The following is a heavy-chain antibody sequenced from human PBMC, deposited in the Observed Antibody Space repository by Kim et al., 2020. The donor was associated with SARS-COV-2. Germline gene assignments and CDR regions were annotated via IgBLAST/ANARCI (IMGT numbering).Heavy chain of an antibody. CDR3: ASDFNGPFGEYAIRC. J-gene: IGHJ4*02. Sequence: GGSLRLSCAASGFTFSSYGMHWVRQAPGKGLEWVAVIWYDGSNKYYADSVKGRFTISRDNSKNKLYLQMNSLRAEDTAVYYCASDFNGPFGEYAIRCWGQGTLVTVSS. D-gene: IGHD2-8*01. CDR2: IWYDGSNK. CDR1: GFTFSSYG. V-gene: IGHV3-33*01.